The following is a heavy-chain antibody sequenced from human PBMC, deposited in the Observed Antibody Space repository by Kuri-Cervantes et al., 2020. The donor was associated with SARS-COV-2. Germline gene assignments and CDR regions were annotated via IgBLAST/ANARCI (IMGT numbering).Heavy chain of an antibody. V-gene: IGHV4-39*07. J-gene: IGHJ4*02. CDR2: IYYSGST. CDR1: GGSISSSSYY. Sequence: GSLRLSCTVSGGSISSSSYYWGWIRQPPGKGLEWIGSIYYSGSTYYNPSLKSRVTISVDTSKNQLSLKLTSVTAADTAVYYCARDNILFSGSGFDSWGQGALVTVSS. D-gene: IGHD1-26*01. CDR3: ARDNILFSGSGFDS.